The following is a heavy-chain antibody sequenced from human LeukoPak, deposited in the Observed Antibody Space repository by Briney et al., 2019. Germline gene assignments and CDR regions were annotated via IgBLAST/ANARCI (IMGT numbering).Heavy chain of an antibody. CDR1: GFSFSTYT. CDR3: ASQKTTVVTPQQFHY. CDR2: ISSSSSYI. Sequence: GGSLRLSCAASGFSFSTYTMNWVRQAPGKGLEWVSSISSSSSYIYYADSMKGRFTISRDNAKNSLYLQMDSLRAEDTAVYYCASQKTTVVTPQQFHYWGQGTLVTVSS. D-gene: IGHD4-23*01. V-gene: IGHV3-21*01. J-gene: IGHJ4*02.